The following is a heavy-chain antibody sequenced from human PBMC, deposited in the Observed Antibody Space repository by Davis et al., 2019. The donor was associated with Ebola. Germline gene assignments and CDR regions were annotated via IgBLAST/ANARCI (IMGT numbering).Heavy chain of an antibody. J-gene: IGHJ4*02. CDR1: GYTFTNYG. CDR3: SVGGQDGGFDY. CDR2: INPHNGNT. Sequence: ASVKVSCKASGYTFTNYGITWVRQAPGQGLEWMGWINPHNGNTNYAQNVQGRVIMTSDTSTDTAYMELSSLRSEDTAVYYCSVGGQDGGFDYWGQGTLVPVSS. D-gene: IGHD1-26*01. V-gene: IGHV1-18*04.